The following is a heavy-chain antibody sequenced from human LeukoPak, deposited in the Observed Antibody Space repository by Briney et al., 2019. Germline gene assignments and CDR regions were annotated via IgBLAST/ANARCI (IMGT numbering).Heavy chain of an antibody. CDR1: GFTFSSYW. CDR2: IKQDGSEK. CDR3: ARAHSSSWNY. Sequence: PGGSLRLSCVASGFTFSSYWMSWVRQAPGKGLEWVANIKQDGSEKYYVDSVKGRFTISRDNAKNSLYLQMNSLRAEDTAVYYCARAHSSSWNYWGQGTLVTVSS. D-gene: IGHD6-13*01. J-gene: IGHJ4*02. V-gene: IGHV3-7*01.